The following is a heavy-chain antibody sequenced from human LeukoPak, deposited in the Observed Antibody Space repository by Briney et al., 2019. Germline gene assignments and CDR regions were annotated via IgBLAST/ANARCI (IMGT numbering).Heavy chain of an antibody. CDR1: GGSVISTNW. J-gene: IGHJ4*02. CDR2: VHLDGRT. V-gene: IGHV4-4*02. CDR3: AREGGFYRHRDY. D-gene: IGHD3-3*01. Sequence: PSGTLSLTCGVSGGSVISTNWRTWVRPPPGKGLEWIGEVHLDGRTNYNPSLESRLTISVDLSENHVSLKLTSVTAADTAVYYCAREGGFYRHRDYAGQGTRVTVSS.